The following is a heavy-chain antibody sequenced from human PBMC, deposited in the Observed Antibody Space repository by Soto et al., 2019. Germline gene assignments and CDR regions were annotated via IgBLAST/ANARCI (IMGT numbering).Heavy chain of an antibody. Sequence: GGSLRLSCAASGFTFSSYGMHWVRQAPGKGLEWVAVIWYDGSNKYYADSVKGRFTISRDNSKNTLYLQMNSLRAEDTAVYYCARDLQGDTAMVILDYWGQGTLVTISS. D-gene: IGHD5-18*01. J-gene: IGHJ4*02. CDR2: IWYDGSNK. CDR1: GFTFSSYG. V-gene: IGHV3-33*01. CDR3: ARDLQGDTAMVILDY.